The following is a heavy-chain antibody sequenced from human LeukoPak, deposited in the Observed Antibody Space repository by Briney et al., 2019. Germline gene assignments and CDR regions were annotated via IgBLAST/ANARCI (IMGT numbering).Heavy chain of an antibody. J-gene: IGHJ3*02. CDR3: LGYCSRTSCLDAFDI. CDR1: GFTVSDNY. Sequence: PGGSLRLSCAASGFTVSDNYMSWVRQAPGKGLEWVSVIYSGGSTNYADSVKGRFTISRDNSKNTLYLQMNSLRAEDTAVYYPLGYCSRTSCLDAFDIWGQGTMVTVSS. D-gene: IGHD2-2*01. CDR2: IYSGGST. V-gene: IGHV3-53*01.